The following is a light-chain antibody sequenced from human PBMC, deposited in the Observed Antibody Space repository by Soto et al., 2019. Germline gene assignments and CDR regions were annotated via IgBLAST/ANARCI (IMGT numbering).Light chain of an antibody. CDR1: QSVSSSY. CDR3: QQYGSSPPET. CDR2: GAS. Sequence: ERVLTQSPDTLSLSPGERATLSCRASQSVSSSYLAWYQQKPGQAPRLLIYGASSRATGIPDRFSGSGSGTDFTLTISRLEPEDFAVYYCQQYGSSPPETFGQGTKVDIK. J-gene: IGKJ1*01. V-gene: IGKV3-20*01.